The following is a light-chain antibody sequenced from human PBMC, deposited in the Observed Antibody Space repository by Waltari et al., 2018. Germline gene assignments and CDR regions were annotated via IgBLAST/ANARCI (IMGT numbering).Light chain of an antibody. CDR1: SSTIGGYND. CDR2: DVT. V-gene: IGLV2-14*03. J-gene: IGLJ2*01. CDR3: TSYTSTNTVI. Sequence: QSALTQPASVSGSPGQSITISCAGTSSTIGGYNDVAWSQQHPGKAPKLIIFDVTRWPSGVSHRFSGSKSGNTASLTISGLQAEDEADYYCTSYTSTNTVIFGGGTKVTVL.